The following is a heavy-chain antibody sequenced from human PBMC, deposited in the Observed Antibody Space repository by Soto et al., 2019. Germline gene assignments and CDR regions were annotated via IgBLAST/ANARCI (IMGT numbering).Heavy chain of an antibody. Sequence: GGSLRLSCVASGFDFSDFHISWVRQAPGKGLEWISYISSSLGHTDYAESVKGRFTISRDNAKSPVFLEMSDLRSDDTAVYYCAANWNFGLNFWGQGTLVTVYS. J-gene: IGHJ4*02. CDR1: GFDFSDFH. D-gene: IGHD1-1*01. V-gene: IGHV3-11*03. CDR3: AANWNFGLNF. CDR2: ISSSLGHT.